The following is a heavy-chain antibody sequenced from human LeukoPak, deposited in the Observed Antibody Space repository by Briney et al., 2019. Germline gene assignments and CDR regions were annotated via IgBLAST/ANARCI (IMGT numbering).Heavy chain of an antibody. CDR3: ARVPVGSQIAAAGYYYYYGMDV. Sequence: EASVKVSCKASGGTFSSYAISWVRQAPGQGLEWMGGIIPIFGTANYAQKFQGRVTITADESTSTAYMELSSLRSEDTAVYYCARVPVGSQIAAAGYYYYYGMDVWGQGTTVTVSS. D-gene: IGHD6-13*01. CDR1: GGTFSSYA. CDR2: IIPIFGTA. V-gene: IGHV1-69*13. J-gene: IGHJ6*02.